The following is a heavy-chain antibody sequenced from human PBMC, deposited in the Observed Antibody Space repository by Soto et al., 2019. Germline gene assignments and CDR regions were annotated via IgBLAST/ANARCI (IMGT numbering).Heavy chain of an antibody. J-gene: IGHJ4*02. CDR1: GYTFTDYY. D-gene: IGHD3-22*01. Sequence: ASVKVSCKASGYTFTDYYMHWVRQAPGQGLEWMGWINPRSGDTKYAQKFQGRVTMARDTSISTAYMELNRLSSDDTAVYYCARDLDALYDSSGYYLDCWGQGTLVTVYS. CDR3: ARDLDALYDSSGYYLDC. CDR2: INPRSGDT. V-gene: IGHV1-2*02.